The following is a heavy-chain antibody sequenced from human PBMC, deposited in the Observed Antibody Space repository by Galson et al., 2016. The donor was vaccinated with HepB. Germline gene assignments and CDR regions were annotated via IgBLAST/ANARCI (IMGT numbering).Heavy chain of an antibody. CDR3: ARGPWNYDYNVGMDL. Sequence: SVKVSCKASGYTFVNTGLNWVRQAPGQGLEWLGWISNHNGNTRYSQKLQGRLTLTTDTSTSTAYMELRSLRSDDTAVYYCARGPWNYDYNVGMDLWGHGTVVTVSS. CDR1: GYTFVNTG. J-gene: IGHJ6*02. V-gene: IGHV1-18*01. D-gene: IGHD1-7*01. CDR2: ISNHNGNT.